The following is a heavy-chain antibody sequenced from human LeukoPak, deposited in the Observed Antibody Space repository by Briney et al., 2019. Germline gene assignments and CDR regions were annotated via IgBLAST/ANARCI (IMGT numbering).Heavy chain of an antibody. J-gene: IGHJ4*02. Sequence: SETLSLTCAVYGGSFSGYYWRWIRQPPGKGLEWIGEISHSGSTNYNPSLKSRVTISLDTSKNQFSLKLSSVTAADTAVYYCARGGRHCSSTSCYRTRAEGRRFDYWGQGTLVTVSS. CDR1: GGSFSGYY. CDR2: ISHSGST. CDR3: ARGGRHCSSTSCYRTRAEGRRFDY. D-gene: IGHD2-2*02. V-gene: IGHV4-34*01.